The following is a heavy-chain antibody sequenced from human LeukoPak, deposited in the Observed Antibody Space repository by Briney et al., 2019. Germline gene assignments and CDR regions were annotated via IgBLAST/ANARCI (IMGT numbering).Heavy chain of an antibody. D-gene: IGHD1-26*01. Sequence: ASVKVSCKASGYTFTGYYMHWVRQAPGQGLEWMGWINPNSGGTNYAQKFRGRVTMSRDTSISTAYMELSSLRSEDTAVYYCARAARSSYNFDYWGQGTLVTVSS. V-gene: IGHV1-2*02. J-gene: IGHJ4*02. CDR3: ARAARSSYNFDY. CDR2: INPNSGGT. CDR1: GYTFTGYY.